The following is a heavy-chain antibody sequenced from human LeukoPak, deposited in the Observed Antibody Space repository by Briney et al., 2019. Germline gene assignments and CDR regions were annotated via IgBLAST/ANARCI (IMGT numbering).Heavy chain of an antibody. CDR1: GGTFSSYA. CDR3: ARDGEEMATIYYFDY. CDR2: IIPILCIA. V-gene: IGHV1-69*04. Sequence: ASVKLSCKSSGGTFSSYAISWVRQAPAQGLEWMGRIIPILCIANYAQKFQDRVTITADKSTRTAYMELSRLRSEDTAVYYCARDGEEMATIYYFDYWGEGTLVTVSS. D-gene: IGHD5-24*01. J-gene: IGHJ4*02.